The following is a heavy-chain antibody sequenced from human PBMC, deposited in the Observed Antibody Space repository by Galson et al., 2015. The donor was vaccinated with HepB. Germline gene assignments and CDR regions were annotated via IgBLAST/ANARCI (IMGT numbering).Heavy chain of an antibody. J-gene: IGHJ3*02. V-gene: IGHV3-23*01. Sequence: SLRLSCAASGFTFSSYAMSWVRQAPGKGLEWVSAISGSGGSTYYADSVKGRFTISRDNSKNTLYLQMNSLRAEDTAVYYCAKDRHSVPAAIGLAFDIWGQGTMVTVSS. CDR3: AKDRHSVPAAIGLAFDI. D-gene: IGHD2-2*01. CDR2: ISGSGGST. CDR1: GFTFSSYA.